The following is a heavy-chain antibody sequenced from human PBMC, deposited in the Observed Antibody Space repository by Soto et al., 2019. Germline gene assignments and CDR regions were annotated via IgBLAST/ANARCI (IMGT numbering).Heavy chain of an antibody. D-gene: IGHD3-3*01. CDR2: INHSGST. V-gene: IGHV4-34*01. CDR3: ARGFRVEAVFDY. J-gene: IGHJ4*02. Sequence: QVQLQQWGAGLLKPSETLSLTCAVYGGSFSGYYWSWIRQPPGKGLEWIGEINHSGSTNYNPSLKSRVTISVDTSKNQFSLKLSSVTAADTAVYYCARGFRVEAVFDYWGQGTLVTVSS. CDR1: GGSFSGYY.